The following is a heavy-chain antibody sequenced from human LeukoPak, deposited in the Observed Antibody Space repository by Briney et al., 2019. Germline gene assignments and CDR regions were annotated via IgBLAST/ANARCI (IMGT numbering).Heavy chain of an antibody. J-gene: IGHJ4*02. CDR1: GGSISSHY. V-gene: IGHV4-59*11. CDR2: IYYSGST. Sequence: SETLSLTCTVSGGSISSHYWSWIRQPPGKGLEWIGYIYYSGSTNYNPSLKSRVTISVDTSKTQFSLKLSSVTAADTAVYYCARKEGDYWGQGTLVTVSS. CDR3: ARKEGDY.